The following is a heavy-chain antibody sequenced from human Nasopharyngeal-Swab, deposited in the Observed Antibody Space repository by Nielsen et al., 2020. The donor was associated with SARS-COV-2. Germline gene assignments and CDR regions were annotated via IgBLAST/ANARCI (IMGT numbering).Heavy chain of an antibody. CDR2: IKQDGSEK. CDR3: ARLYCSGGSCWDYNYGMDV. V-gene: IGHV3-7*01. J-gene: IGHJ6*02. D-gene: IGHD2-15*01. CDR1: GFTFSSYW. Sequence: GESLKISCAASGFTFSSYWMSWVRQAPGKGLEWVANIKQDGSEKYYVDSVKGRFTISRDNAKNSLYLQMNSLRAEDTAVYYCARLYCSGGSCWDYNYGMDVWGQGTTVTVSS.